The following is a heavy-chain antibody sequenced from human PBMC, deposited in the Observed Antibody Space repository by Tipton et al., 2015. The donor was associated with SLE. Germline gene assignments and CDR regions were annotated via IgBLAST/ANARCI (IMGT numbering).Heavy chain of an antibody. V-gene: IGHV4-39*01. Sequence: TLSLTCTVSGGSISSSSYYWGWIRQPPGKGLEWIGSIYYSGSTDYNPSLKSRVTISVDTSKNQFSLKLSSVTAADTAVYYCATAGITGTTGYFDYWGQGTLVTVSS. J-gene: IGHJ4*02. CDR3: ATAGITGTTGYFDY. CDR2: IYYSGST. CDR1: GGSISSSSYY. D-gene: IGHD1-14*01.